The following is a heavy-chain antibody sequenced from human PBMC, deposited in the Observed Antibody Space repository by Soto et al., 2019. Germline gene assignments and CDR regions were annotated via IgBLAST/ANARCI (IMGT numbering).Heavy chain of an antibody. CDR2: IKSKNNGGTA. CDR1: GITFSIRW. Sequence: EVQLVESGGGLVKPGGSLRLSCAASGITFSIRWMSWVRQAPGKGLEWVGRIKSKNNGGTAAYGAPVKGRFTISRDDSKNTLYLQMDSLKSEDTAVYYCTTGESGSEDDWGQGTLVIVSS. J-gene: IGHJ4*02. V-gene: IGHV3-15*01. D-gene: IGHD2-21*01. CDR3: TTGESGSEDD.